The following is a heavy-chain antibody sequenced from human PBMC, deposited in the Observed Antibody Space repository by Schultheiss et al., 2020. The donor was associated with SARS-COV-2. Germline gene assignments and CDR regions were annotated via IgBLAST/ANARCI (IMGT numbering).Heavy chain of an antibody. CDR2: SALTTLR. Sequence: ASVKSPARPLDTPLPATVSAGCDRPLDKGLSGWGGSALTTLRKSYAQNFQGRVTMTTDTSTGTAYMELRSLRSDDMVVYYCAKDLVGSGSPPFDYWGQGTLVTVSS. CDR1: DTPLPATV. V-gene: IGHV1-18*03. CDR3: AKDLVGSGSPPFDY. D-gene: IGHD3-10*01. J-gene: IGHJ4*02.